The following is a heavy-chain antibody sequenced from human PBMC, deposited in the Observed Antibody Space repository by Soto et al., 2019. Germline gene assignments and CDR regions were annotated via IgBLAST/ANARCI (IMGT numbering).Heavy chain of an antibody. CDR3: ARGIFLATAAAYFDH. J-gene: IGHJ4*02. CDR2: IYNSGTT. D-gene: IGHD6-13*01. V-gene: IGHV4-31*03. Sequence: QVQLQESGPGLVKPSQTLSLSCSVSGGSISSSGYYWTWLRQHPGKGLEWIGYIYNSGTTYYSPSLKSRITISIDTSDNQFSLKLSSVTAADTAVYYCARGIFLATAAAYFDHWGQGKLVTVSS. CDR1: GGSISSSGYY.